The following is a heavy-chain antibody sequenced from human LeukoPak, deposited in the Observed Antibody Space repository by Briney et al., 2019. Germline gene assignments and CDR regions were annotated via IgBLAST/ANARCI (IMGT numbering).Heavy chain of an antibody. Sequence: ASVKVSCKASGYTFTSYGISWVRQAPGQGLEWMGWISAYNGDTNYAQKLQGRVTMTTDTSTSTAYMELRSLRSDGMAVYYCARGGPAPHRITLIVVASSTDAFDIWGQGTMVTVSS. J-gene: IGHJ3*02. D-gene: IGHD3-22*01. CDR3: ARGGPAPHRITLIVVASSTDAFDI. V-gene: IGHV1-18*03. CDR2: ISAYNGDT. CDR1: GYTFTSYG.